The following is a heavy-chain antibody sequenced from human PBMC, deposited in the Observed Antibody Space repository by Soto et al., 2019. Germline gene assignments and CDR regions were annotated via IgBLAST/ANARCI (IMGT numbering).Heavy chain of an antibody. CDR3: AHVTQYYYDSSGMALLMDY. D-gene: IGHD3-22*01. CDR1: GFSIRTSGVG. CDR2: IYWDDDK. J-gene: IGHJ4*02. Sequence: QITLKESGPTLVKPTQTLTATCTFSGFSIRTSGVGVGWIRQPPGKALEWLALIYWDDDKRYSPSLKSRLTITKDTSKNQVVLTMTNMDPVDTATYYSAHVTQYYYDSSGMALLMDYWGQGTLVTVSS. V-gene: IGHV2-5*02.